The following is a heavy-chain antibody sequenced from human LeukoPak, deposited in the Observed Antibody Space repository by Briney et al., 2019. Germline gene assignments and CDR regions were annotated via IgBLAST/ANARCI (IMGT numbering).Heavy chain of an antibody. J-gene: IGHJ5*02. D-gene: IGHD2-8*01. CDR1: GFTFSSYW. CDR2: IKQDGSEK. V-gene: IGHV3-7*03. Sequence: GGSLRLSCAASGFTFSSYWMSWVRQAPGKGLEWVANIKQDGSEKYYVDSVKGRFTISRDNAKNSLYLQMNSLKTEDTAVYYCTTDKVVDIVLMVYAYNWFDPWGQGTLVTVSS. CDR3: TTDKVVDIVLMVYAYNWFDP.